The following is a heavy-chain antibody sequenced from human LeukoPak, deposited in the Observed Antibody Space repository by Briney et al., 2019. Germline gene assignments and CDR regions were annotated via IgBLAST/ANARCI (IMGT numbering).Heavy chain of an antibody. CDR1: GGSFSGYH. J-gene: IGHJ6*03. V-gene: IGHV4-34*01. D-gene: IGHD4-23*01. CDR3: ARGRRVTPYYYMDV. Sequence: SETLSLTCAVYGGSFSGYHWSWIRQPPGKGLEWIGEINHSGSTNYNPSLKSRVTISVDTSKNQFSLKLSSVTAADTAVYYCARGRRVTPYYYMDVWGKGTTVTVSS. CDR2: INHSGST.